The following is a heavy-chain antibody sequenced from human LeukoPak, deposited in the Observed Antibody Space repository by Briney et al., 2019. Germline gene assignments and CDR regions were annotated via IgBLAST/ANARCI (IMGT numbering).Heavy chain of an antibody. Sequence: GGSLRLSCAASGFTFSSYAMHWVRQAPGKGLEWVAVISYDGSNKYYADSVKGRFTISRDNSKNTLYLQMNSLRAEDTAVYYCARDRVTIFGVVTNPPGDYWGQGTLVTVSS. CDR2: ISYDGSNK. J-gene: IGHJ4*02. V-gene: IGHV3-30-3*01. CDR1: GFTFSSYA. D-gene: IGHD3-3*01. CDR3: ARDRVTIFGVVTNPPGDY.